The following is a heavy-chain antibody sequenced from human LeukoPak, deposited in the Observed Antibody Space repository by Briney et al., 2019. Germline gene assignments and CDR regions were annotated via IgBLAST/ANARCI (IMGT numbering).Heavy chain of an antibody. CDR2: INHSGST. V-gene: IGHV4-34*01. Sequence: PGGSLRLSCAASGFTVSSNYMSWVRQAPGKGLEWIGEINHSGSTNYNPSLKSRVTISVDTSKNQFSLKLSSVTAADTAVYYCARASNDCSSTSCPFDYWGQGTLVTVSS. D-gene: IGHD2-2*01. J-gene: IGHJ4*02. CDR1: GFTVSSNY. CDR3: ARASNDCSSTSCPFDY.